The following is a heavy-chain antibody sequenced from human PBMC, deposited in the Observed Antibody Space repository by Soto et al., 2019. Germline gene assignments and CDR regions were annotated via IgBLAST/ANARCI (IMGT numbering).Heavy chain of an antibody. CDR3: ARTWVGATTESGIGYYYYGMDV. CDR1: GGTFSSYA. J-gene: IGHJ6*02. CDR2: IIPIFGTA. V-gene: IGHV1-69*13. D-gene: IGHD1-26*01. Sequence: SVKVSCKASGGTFSSYAISWVRQAPGQGLEWMGGIIPIFGTANYAQKFQGRVTITADESTSTAYMELSSLRSEDTAVYYCARTWVGATTESGIGYYYYGMDVWGQGTTVTVSS.